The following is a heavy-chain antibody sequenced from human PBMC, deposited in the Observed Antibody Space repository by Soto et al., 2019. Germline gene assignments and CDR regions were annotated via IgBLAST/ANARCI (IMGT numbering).Heavy chain of an antibody. CDR2: ISSSSSTI. Sequence: EVQLVESGGGLVQPGGSLRLSCAASGFTFSSYSMNWVRQAPGKGLEWVSYISSSSSTIYYADSVKGRFTISRNNAKNSLYLQMNSLRDEDTAVYYCARDYPGIMDTTPHTFAYWGQGTLVTDSS. CDR3: ARDYPGIMDTTPHTFAY. D-gene: IGHD5-12*01. CDR1: GFTFSSYS. V-gene: IGHV3-48*02. J-gene: IGHJ4*02.